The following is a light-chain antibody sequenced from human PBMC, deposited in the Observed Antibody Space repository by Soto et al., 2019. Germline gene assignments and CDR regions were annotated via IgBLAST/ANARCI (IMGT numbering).Light chain of an antibody. J-gene: IGKJ4*01. CDR2: RTS. CDR3: QQSNNWPPLT. CDR1: QSISSN. Sequence: EIVMSQSPATLSVYPGERATLSCRASQSISSNLAWYQQKPGQAPRLLMFRTSSRATGFPARFSGSGSETDFSLTISSLQIEDFALYYCQQSNNWPPLTFGGRTKA. V-gene: IGKV3-15*01.